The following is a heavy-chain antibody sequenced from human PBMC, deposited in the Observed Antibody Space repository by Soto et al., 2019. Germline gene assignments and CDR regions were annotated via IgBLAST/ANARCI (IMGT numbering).Heavy chain of an antibody. V-gene: IGHV2-70*01. CDR1: GFSLSTSGMC. J-gene: IGHJ6*02. D-gene: IGHD5-12*01. CDR2: IDWDDDK. CDR3: AXTRRDGYNSYYYYGMDV. Sequence: SGPTLVNPTQTLTLTCTFSGFSLSTSGMCVSWIRQPPGKALEWLALIDWDDDKYYSTSLKTRLTISKDTSKNQVVLTMTNMDPVDTATYYCAXTRRDGYNSYYYYGMDVWGQGXXVTVXS.